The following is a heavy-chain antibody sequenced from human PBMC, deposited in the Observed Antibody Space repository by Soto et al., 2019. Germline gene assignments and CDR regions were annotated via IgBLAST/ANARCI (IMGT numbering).Heavy chain of an antibody. V-gene: IGHV1-3*01. D-gene: IGHD6-13*01. CDR2: INAGNGNT. CDR3: AIGGAPQWEKSQLGWFDP. CDR1: GYTFTSYA. Sequence: ASVKVSCKASGYTFTSYAMHWVRQAPGQRLEWMGWINAGNGNTKYSQKFQGRVTITRDTSASTAYMELSSLRSEDTAVYYCAIGGAPQWEKSQLGWFDPWGQGTLVTVSS. J-gene: IGHJ5*02.